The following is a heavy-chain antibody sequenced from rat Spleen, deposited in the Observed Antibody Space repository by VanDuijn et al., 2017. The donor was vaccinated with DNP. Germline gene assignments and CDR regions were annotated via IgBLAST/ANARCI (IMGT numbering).Heavy chain of an antibody. CDR3: ARDWDY. V-gene: IGHV5-31*01. J-gene: IGHJ2*01. CDR2: ITSSGGST. CDR1: GFTFNNYW. Sequence: EVQLVESGGDLVQPGRSLKLSCVASGFTFNNYWMTWIRQVPGKGLEWVASITSSGGSTYYPDSVKGRFTISRDNAKNTLYLQMNSLRSEDTATYYCARDWDYWGQGVMVTVSS.